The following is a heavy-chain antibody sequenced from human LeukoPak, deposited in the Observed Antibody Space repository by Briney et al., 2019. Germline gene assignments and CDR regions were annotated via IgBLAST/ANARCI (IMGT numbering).Heavy chain of an antibody. V-gene: IGHV3-48*04. D-gene: IGHD4-23*01. CDR3: ARGVTTVEN. CDR2: ISSTGGTI. CDR1: GFTFSVNS. Sequence: GGSLRLSCAASGFTFSVNSMNWVRQAPGKGLERVSYISSTGGTIYYADSMKGRFTISRDNAKNSLYLQMNSLRAEDTAVYYCARGVTTVENWGQGTLVTVSS. J-gene: IGHJ4*02.